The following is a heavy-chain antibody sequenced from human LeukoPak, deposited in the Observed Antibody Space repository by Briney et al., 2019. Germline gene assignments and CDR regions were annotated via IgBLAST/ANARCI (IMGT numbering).Heavy chain of an antibody. V-gene: IGHV3-23*01. CDR3: AKVSSGWYGGY. D-gene: IGHD6-19*01. J-gene: IGHJ4*02. CDR1: GFTFSSYA. Sequence: VGSLRLSRAASGFTFSSYAMSWVRQAPGEGLEWVSAISGSGGRTYYADSVRGRFTISRDISKNTLYLQMNSLRAEDTAVYYCAKVSSGWYGGYWGQGTLVTVTS. CDR2: ISGSGGRT.